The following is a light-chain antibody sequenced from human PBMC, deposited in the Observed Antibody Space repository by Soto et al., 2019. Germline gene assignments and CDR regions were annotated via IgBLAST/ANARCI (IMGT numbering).Light chain of an antibody. CDR3: QQRSNWPPIYT. Sequence: EIVLTQSPATVSLSPGERATLSCRASQSVSTYLAWYQQKPGQAPRLLIYDASHRATGIPARFSGSGSGTDFTLTISSLEPEDFAVYYCQQRSNWPPIYTFGQGTKLEIK. V-gene: IGKV3-11*01. CDR2: DAS. CDR1: QSVSTY. J-gene: IGKJ2*01.